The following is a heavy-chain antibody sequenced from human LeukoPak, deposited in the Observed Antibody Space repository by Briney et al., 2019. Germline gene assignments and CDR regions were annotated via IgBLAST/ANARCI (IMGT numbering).Heavy chain of an antibody. V-gene: IGHV4-34*01. CDR2: INHSGST. CDR1: GGSFSGYY. Sequence: SETLSLTCAVYGGSFSGYYWSWIRQPPGKGLEWIGEINHSGSTNYNPSLKSRVTISVDTSKNQFSLKLSSVTAADTAVYYCARRGAAAEGYWGQGTLVTVSS. J-gene: IGHJ4*02. D-gene: IGHD6-13*01. CDR3: ARRGAAAEGY.